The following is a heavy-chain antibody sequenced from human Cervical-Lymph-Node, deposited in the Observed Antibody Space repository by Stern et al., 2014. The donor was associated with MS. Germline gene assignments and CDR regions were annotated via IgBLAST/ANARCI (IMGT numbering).Heavy chain of an antibody. CDR2: ISSSGSFI. CDR1: GFTFSSYS. Sequence: VQLMQSGGGLVKPGGSLRLSCAASGFTFSSYSMNWVRQAPGKGLEWVSSISSSGSFIYYADSVKGRFTISRDNAKNSLYLQMNSLRAEDTALYYCARVNEGFWYLDLWGRGTLVTASS. V-gene: IGHV3-21*01. J-gene: IGHJ2*01. CDR3: ARVNEGFWYLDL.